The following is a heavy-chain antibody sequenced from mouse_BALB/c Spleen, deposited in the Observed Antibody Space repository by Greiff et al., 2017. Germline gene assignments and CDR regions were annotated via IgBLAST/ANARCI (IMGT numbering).Heavy chain of an antibody. V-gene: IGHV1-69*02. J-gene: IGHJ4*01. CDR1: GYTFTSYW. CDR2: IYPSDSYT. D-gene: IGHD4-1*01. Sequence: QVQLQQPGAELVRPGASVKLSCKASGYTFTSYWINWVKQRPGQGLEWIGNIYPSDSYTNYNQKFKDKATLTVDKSSSTAYMQLSSPTSEDSAVYYCTRTGNAMDYWGQGTSVTVSS. CDR3: TRTGNAMDY.